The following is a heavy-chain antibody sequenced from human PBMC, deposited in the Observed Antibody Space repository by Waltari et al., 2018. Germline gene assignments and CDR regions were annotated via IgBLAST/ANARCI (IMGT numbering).Heavy chain of an antibody. CDR2: INNVGRLT. V-gene: IGHV3-74*01. CDR1: GFTFSRYW. Sequence: EVQLVESGGGLVQPGGSLRLSCAASGFTFSRYWMHWVRQAPGKGLVWVSRINNVGRLTTYADSVKGRFTISRDDAKNTLYLQMNTLRAEDTAIYYCVGGIGDYWGQGTLVTVSS. J-gene: IGHJ4*02. CDR3: VGGIGDY.